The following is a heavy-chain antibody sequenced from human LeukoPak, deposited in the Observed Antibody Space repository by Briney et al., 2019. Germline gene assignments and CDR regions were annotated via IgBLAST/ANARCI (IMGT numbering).Heavy chain of an antibody. V-gene: IGHV3-48*03. CDR3: ARVGARSFDY. D-gene: IGHD1-26*01. CDR1: GFTFSSYE. CDR2: ISSSGSTI. J-gene: IGHJ4*02. Sequence: GGSLRLSCAASGFTFSSYEMNWVRQAPGKGLEWVSYISSSGSTIYYADSVKGRFTISRDNAKNSLYLQMNSLRAEDMAAYYCARVGARSFDYWGQGTLVTVSS.